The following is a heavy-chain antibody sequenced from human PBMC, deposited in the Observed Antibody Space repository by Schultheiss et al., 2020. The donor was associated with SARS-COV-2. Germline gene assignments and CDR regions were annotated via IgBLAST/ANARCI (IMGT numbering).Heavy chain of an antibody. J-gene: IGHJ4*02. CDR2: INPSGGST. V-gene: IGHV1-2*02. CDR3: ARLDYGGYIEY. CDR1: GYTFTGYY. D-gene: IGHD4-23*01. Sequence: ASVKVSCKASGYTFTGYYMHWVRQAPGQGLEWMGIINPSGGSTSYAQKFQGRVTMTRDTSISTAYMELSRLRSDDTAVYYCARLDYGGYIEYWGQGTLVTVSS.